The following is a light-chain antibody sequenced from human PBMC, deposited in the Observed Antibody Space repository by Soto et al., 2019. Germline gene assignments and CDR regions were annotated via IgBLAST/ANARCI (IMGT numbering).Light chain of an antibody. Sequence: QSVLTQPASASGSPGQSITISCTGTSSDVGGYNYVSWYQQHPGKAPKLMIYDVSNRPSGVSNRFSGSKSGNTASLTISGLQAEDEADYYCSSYTSSSFYVFGTGTQLTVL. CDR3: SSYTSSSFYV. J-gene: IGLJ1*01. CDR1: SSDVGGYNY. V-gene: IGLV2-14*01. CDR2: DVS.